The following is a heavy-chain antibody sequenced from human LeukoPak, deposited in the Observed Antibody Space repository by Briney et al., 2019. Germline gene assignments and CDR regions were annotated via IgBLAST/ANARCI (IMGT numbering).Heavy chain of an antibody. J-gene: IGHJ4*02. CDR3: ARGAPYSSGWPIFDY. Sequence: SETLSLTCTVSGDSISSYYWSWIRQPPGKGLEWIGYIYYSGSTNYNPSLKSRVTISVDTSKNQFSLKLSSVTAADTAVYYCARGAPYSSGWPIFDYWGQGTLVTVSS. CDR2: IYYSGST. D-gene: IGHD6-19*01. CDR1: GDSISSYY. V-gene: IGHV4-59*01.